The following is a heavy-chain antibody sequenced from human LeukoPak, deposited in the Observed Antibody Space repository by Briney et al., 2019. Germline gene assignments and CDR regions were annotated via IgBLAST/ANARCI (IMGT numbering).Heavy chain of an antibody. CDR2: ISHDGSNK. CDR3: AKDQEPQWLASSFDY. V-gene: IGHV3-30*18. D-gene: IGHD6-19*01. J-gene: IGHJ4*02. CDR1: GFTFSSYG. Sequence: GGSLRLSCAASGFTFSSYGMHWVRQAPGKGLQWVALISHDGSNKYYADSVRGRFTISRDNSKNTLYLQMNSLRAEDTAVYYCAKDQEPQWLASSFDYWGQGTLVTVSS.